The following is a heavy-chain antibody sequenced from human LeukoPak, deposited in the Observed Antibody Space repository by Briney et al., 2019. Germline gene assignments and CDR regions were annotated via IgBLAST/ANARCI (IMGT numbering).Heavy chain of an antibody. V-gene: IGHV1-8*01. CDR1: GYTFTSYD. Sequence: ASVTVSCKASGYTFTSYDINWVRQATGQGLEWMGWMNPNSGNTGYAQKFQGRVTMTRNTSISTAYMELSSLRSEDTAVYYCARVFTATGKSDYWGQGTLVTVSS. D-gene: IGHD5-18*01. CDR2: MNPNSGNT. CDR3: ARVFTATGKSDY. J-gene: IGHJ4*02.